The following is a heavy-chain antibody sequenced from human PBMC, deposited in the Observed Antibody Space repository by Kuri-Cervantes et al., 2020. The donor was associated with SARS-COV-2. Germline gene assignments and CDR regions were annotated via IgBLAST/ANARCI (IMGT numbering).Heavy chain of an antibody. CDR2: IRGGGDRT. V-gene: IGHV3-23*01. Sequence: GESLKIFCVGTGFSLSNYHMRWVRQAPGTRLEWVSSIRGGGDRTYYSDSVKGRFTISSDKSKHTLYLQMNSLRAEDTALYFCAKDRDVVEAADWFDPRGQGMLVTVSS. D-gene: IGHD2-15*01. CDR3: AKDRDVVEAADWFDP. J-gene: IGHJ5*02. CDR1: GFSLSNYH.